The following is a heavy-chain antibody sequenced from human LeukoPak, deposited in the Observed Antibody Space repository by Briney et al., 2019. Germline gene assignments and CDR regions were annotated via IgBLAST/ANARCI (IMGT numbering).Heavy chain of an antibody. CDR2: INWNGGST. Sequence: PGGSLRLSCAASGFTFDDYGMCWVRQAPGKGLEWVSGINWNGGSTGYADSVKGRFTISRDNAKNSLYLQMNSLRAEDTAVYYCARTIYGSGTYLPFFDYWGQGTLVTVSS. CDR1: GFTFDDYG. D-gene: IGHD3-10*01. J-gene: IGHJ4*02. V-gene: IGHV3-20*04. CDR3: ARTIYGSGTYLPFFDY.